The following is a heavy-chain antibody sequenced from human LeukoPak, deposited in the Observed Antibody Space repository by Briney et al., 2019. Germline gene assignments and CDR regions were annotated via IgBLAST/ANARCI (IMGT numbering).Heavy chain of an antibody. CDR2: ISRSGSYI. CDR1: GFSFISYT. CDR3: ARAEYTYGPRGFDF. Sequence: GGSLRLSCAASGFSFISYTMNWVRQAPGKGLEWVSSISRSGSYIYHADSVKGRFTISRDNAKNSLYLLMNSLTAEDTAVYHCARAEYTYGPRGFDFWGQGTLVTVSS. D-gene: IGHD5-18*01. V-gene: IGHV3-21*01. J-gene: IGHJ4*02.